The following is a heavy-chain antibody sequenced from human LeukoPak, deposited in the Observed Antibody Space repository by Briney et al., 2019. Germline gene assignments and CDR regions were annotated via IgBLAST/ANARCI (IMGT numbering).Heavy chain of an antibody. CDR2: ISSSGSTI. J-gene: IGHJ3*02. CDR3: AKLLWFGAPQTDDAFDI. D-gene: IGHD3-10*01. Sequence: GGSLRLSCAASGFTFSDYYMSWIRQAPGKGLEWVSYISSSGSTIYHADSVKGRFTISRDNSKNTLYLQMNSLRPEDTAVYYCAKLLWFGAPQTDDAFDIWGQGTMVAVSP. CDR1: GFTFSDYY. V-gene: IGHV3-11*04.